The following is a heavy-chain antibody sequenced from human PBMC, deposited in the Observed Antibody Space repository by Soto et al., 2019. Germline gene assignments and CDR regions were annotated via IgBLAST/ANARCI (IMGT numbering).Heavy chain of an antibody. CDR2: ISYDGSNK. Sequence: PVGSLRLSCAASGFTFSNYALHWVRQAPGKGLEWVAVISYDGSNKYYADSAKGRFTISRDNSKNTLYLQMNSLRPEDTALYYCATDYSRGAGYWGQGTRVTVSS. V-gene: IGHV3-30-3*01. J-gene: IGHJ4*02. D-gene: IGHD6-13*01. CDR3: ATDYSRGAGY. CDR1: GFTFSNYA.